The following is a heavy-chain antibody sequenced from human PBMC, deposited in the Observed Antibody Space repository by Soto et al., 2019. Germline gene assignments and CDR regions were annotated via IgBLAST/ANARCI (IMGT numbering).Heavy chain of an antibody. J-gene: IGHJ5*02. CDR3: ARDRIVVVPAAKGENWFDT. V-gene: IGHV4-59*01. D-gene: IGHD2-2*01. CDR2: IYYSGST. Sequence: SETLSLTCTGSGGTISSYYWSWIRQPPGKGLEWIGYIYYSGSTNYNPSLKSRVTISVDTSKNQFSLKLSSVTAADTAVYYCARDRIVVVPAAKGENWFDTWGQGTQVTVSS. CDR1: GGTISSYY.